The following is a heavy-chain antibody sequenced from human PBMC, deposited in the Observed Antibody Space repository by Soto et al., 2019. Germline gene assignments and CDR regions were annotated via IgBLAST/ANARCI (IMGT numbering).Heavy chain of an antibody. J-gene: IGHJ4*02. V-gene: IGHV3-7*01. CDR3: ATAISSPFSNFDY. CDR2: IKEDASEE. D-gene: IGHD2-2*01. Sequence: EVQLVQSGGDLVQPGGSLRLSCVASGFTFSTYWMTWVRQAPGMGLEWVAGIKEDASEELYVDSVKGRFSVSRDNAKNSLYLQLNSLRAEDPAVYYCATAISSPFSNFDYWGQGSLVTVSS. CDR1: GFTFSTYW.